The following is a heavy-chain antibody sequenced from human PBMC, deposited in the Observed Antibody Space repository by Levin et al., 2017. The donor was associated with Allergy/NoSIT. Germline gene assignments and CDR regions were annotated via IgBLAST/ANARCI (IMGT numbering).Heavy chain of an antibody. CDR1: GGSISSYY. D-gene: IGHD4-17*01. CDR2: IYYSGST. Sequence: SETLSLTCTVSGGSISSYYWSWIRQPPGKGLEWIGYIYYSGSTNYNPSLKSRVTISVDTSKNQFSLKLSSVTAADTAVYYCARDYGDYVYAFDIWGQGTMVTVSS. J-gene: IGHJ3*02. V-gene: IGHV4-59*01. CDR3: ARDYGDYVYAFDI.